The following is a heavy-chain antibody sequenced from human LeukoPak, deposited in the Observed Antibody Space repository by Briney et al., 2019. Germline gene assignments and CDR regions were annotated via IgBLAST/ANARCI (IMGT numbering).Heavy chain of an antibody. Sequence: GGSLRLSCAASGFTYSSYWMSWVRQAPGKALEWVANIKQDGSDKYYVDSVKGRFTISRDNAKNSLYLQMNSLRAEDTAVYYCARAVKSITMIVVVTDYFDYWGQGTLVTVSS. CDR2: IKQDGSDK. CDR1: GFTYSSYW. J-gene: IGHJ4*02. D-gene: IGHD3-22*01. CDR3: ARAVKSITMIVVVTDYFDY. V-gene: IGHV3-7*01.